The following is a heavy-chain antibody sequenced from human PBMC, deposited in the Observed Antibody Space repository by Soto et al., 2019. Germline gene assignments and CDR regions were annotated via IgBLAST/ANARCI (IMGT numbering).Heavy chain of an antibody. CDR2: ISWNSGSI. D-gene: IGHD4-17*01. CDR1: GFTFDDHA. Sequence: EVQLVESGGDLVQPGRSLRLSCAASGFTFDDHAMHWVRQAPGKGLEWVSGISWNSGSIDYVDAVRGRFTVSRDKAKKYLYLQMNSLRPEDTALYYCAKDNRIRWHENYFYHIDVWGKGTTVTVSS. J-gene: IGHJ6*03. CDR3: AKDNRIRWHENYFYHIDV. V-gene: IGHV3-9*01.